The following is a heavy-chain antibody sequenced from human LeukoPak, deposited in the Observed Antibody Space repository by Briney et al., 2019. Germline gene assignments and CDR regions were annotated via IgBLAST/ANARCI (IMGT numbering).Heavy chain of an antibody. CDR3: ARGHAGGRDGYSWDY. V-gene: IGHV1-46*01. CDR1: GYTFTGYY. D-gene: IGHD5-24*01. CDR2: INPSGGST. Sequence: ASVKVSCKASGYTFTGYYMHWVRQAPGQGLEWMGIINPSGGSTSYAQKFQGRVTMARDMSTSTVYMELSSLRSEDTAVYYCARGHAGGRDGYSWDYWGQGTLVTVSS. J-gene: IGHJ4*02.